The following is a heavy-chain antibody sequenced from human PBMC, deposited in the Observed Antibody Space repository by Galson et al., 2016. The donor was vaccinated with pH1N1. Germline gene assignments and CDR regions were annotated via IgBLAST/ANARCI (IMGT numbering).Heavy chain of an antibody. D-gene: IGHD4-23*01. CDR3: ARPFYGGQYWGAAFNI. CDR2: IWYDGSNE. J-gene: IGHJ3*02. V-gene: IGHV3-33*01. Sequence: VRQAPGTGLEWVAAIWYDGSNEYYGDSVKGRLTISRDSSKSTLYLQMNSLRDEDTAVYYCARPFYGGQYWGAAFNIWGQGTMVTVSS.